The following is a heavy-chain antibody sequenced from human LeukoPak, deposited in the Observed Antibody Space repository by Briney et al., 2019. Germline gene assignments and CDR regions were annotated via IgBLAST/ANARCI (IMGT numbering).Heavy chain of an antibody. CDR1: GYSFTSYW. CDR3: AGPRGVTETSGLFDY. J-gene: IGHJ4*02. D-gene: IGHD3-10*01. CDR2: IYPGDSDT. V-gene: IGHV5-51*01. Sequence: GESLKISCKGSGYSFTSYWIGWVRQMPGTGLEWMGIIYPGDSDTRYSPAIQGQVTISADKSISTAYLQWRSLKASDTAMYYCAGPRGVTETSGLFDYWGQETLFTASS.